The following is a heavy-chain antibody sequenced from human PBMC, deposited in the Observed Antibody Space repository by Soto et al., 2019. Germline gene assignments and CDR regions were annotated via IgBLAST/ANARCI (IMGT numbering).Heavy chain of an antibody. Sequence: QVQLVESGGGVVQPGRSLRLSCAASGFTFSSYAMHWVRQAPGKGLEWVAVISYDGSNKYYADSVKGRFTISRDNSKNSLYLQMNSLRAEDTAVYYCAIESGYSSSWSTGYFDSWGQGTLVTVFS. CDR3: AIESGYSSSWSTGYFDS. CDR2: ISYDGSNK. CDR1: GFTFSSYA. J-gene: IGHJ4*02. D-gene: IGHD6-13*01. V-gene: IGHV3-30-3*01.